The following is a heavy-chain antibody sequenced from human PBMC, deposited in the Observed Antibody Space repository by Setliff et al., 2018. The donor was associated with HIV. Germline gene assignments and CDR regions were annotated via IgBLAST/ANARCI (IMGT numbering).Heavy chain of an antibody. D-gene: IGHD3-10*01. CDR2: VSHSGNT. J-gene: IGHJ4*02. CDR3: VSQPESRWQIEY. V-gene: IGHV4-38-2*01. CDR1: GYSISRGYF. Sequence: PSETLSLTCAVSGYSISRGYFWVWVGQPPGKGLEWIGSVSHSGNTDYNISLKSRVTISIDNSNNHFSLKLRSVTAADTAVYYCVSQPESRWQIEYWGQGTLVTVSS.